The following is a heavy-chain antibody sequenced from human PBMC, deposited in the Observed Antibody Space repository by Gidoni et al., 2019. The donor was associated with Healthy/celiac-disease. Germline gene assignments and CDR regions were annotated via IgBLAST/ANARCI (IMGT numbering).Heavy chain of an antibody. V-gene: IGHV3-23*04. Sequence: EVQLVESGGGLVQPGGSLRLSCAASGFTFSRNAMTWVRQAPGKGLEWVSAISGSGGSTYYADSVKGRFTISRDNSKNTLYLKMNSLRAEDTAVYYCAKHKLGYDSSGYSAPFDYWGQGTLVTVSS. CDR3: AKHKLGYDSSGYSAPFDY. D-gene: IGHD3-22*01. J-gene: IGHJ4*02. CDR2: ISGSGGST. CDR1: GFTFSRNA.